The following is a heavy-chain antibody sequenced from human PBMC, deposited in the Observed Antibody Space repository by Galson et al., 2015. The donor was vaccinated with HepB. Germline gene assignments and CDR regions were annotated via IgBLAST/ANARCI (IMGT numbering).Heavy chain of an antibody. D-gene: IGHD2-8*01. CDR3: ARGVYCTDGVCHDY. CDR1: GYTFTRYY. V-gene: IGHV1-46*01. CDR2: IDPSGGSA. Sequence: SVKVSCKASGYTFTRYYIKWVRQAPGQGLEWMGIIDPSGGSASYAQKFQGRVTMTRDTSTSTVYMELSSLRSEDTAVYYCARGVYCTDGVCHDYWGQGTLVTVSS. J-gene: IGHJ4*02.